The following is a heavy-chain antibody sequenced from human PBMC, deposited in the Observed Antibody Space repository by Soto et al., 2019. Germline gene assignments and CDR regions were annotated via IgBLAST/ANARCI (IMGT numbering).Heavy chain of an antibody. Sequence: QVQLVESGGGVVQPGRSLRLSCAASGFTFSSYAMHWVRQAPGKGLEWVAVISYDGSNKYYADSGKGRFTISRDNSKNTLYLQMNSLRAEDTAVYYCARDRLRYNWNDFPYYYYGMDVWGQGTTVTVSS. CDR2: ISYDGSNK. CDR1: GFTFSSYA. J-gene: IGHJ6*02. V-gene: IGHV3-30-3*01. CDR3: ARDRLRYNWNDFPYYYYGMDV. D-gene: IGHD1-1*01.